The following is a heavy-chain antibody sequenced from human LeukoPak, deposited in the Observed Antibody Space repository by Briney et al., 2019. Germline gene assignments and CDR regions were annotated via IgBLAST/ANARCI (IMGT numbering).Heavy chain of an antibody. CDR3: ARARYSSSWYPPFGY. CDR1: GFTFSSYS. CDR2: ISSSSSYI. Sequence: GGSRRLSCAASGFTFSSYSMNWVRQAPGKGLEWVSSISSSSSYIYYADSVKGRFTISRDNAKNSLYLQMNSLRAEDTAVYYCARARYSSSWYPPFGYWGQGTLVTVSS. D-gene: IGHD6-13*01. V-gene: IGHV3-21*01. J-gene: IGHJ4*02.